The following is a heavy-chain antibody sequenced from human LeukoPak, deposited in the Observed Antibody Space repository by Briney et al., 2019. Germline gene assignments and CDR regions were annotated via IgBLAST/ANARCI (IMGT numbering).Heavy chain of an antibody. CDR1: GFTFSSYT. J-gene: IGHJ2*01. CDR2: ISGSGGST. V-gene: IGHV3-23*01. CDR3: AKVGGWTSWYFDL. Sequence: GGSLRLSCAASGFTFSSYTMSWVRQAPGKGLEWVSAISGSGGSTYYADSVKGRFTISRDNSKNTLYLQMNSLRAEDTAVYYCAKVGGWTSWYFDLWGRGTLVTVSS. D-gene: IGHD3/OR15-3a*01.